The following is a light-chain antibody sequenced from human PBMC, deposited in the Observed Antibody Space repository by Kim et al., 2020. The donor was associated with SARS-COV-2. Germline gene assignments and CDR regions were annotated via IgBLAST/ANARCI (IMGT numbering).Light chain of an antibody. J-gene: IGKJ4*01. Sequence: EIVLTQSPGTLSLSPGERATLSCRASQSVSRSDLAWYQQKLGQAPSLLIYGASSRATGIPDRFSGSGSGTDFTLTISRLEPEDFAVYFCQHYGTSPLTFGGGTKVDIK. CDR3: QHYGTSPLT. V-gene: IGKV3-20*01. CDR2: GAS. CDR1: QSVSRSD.